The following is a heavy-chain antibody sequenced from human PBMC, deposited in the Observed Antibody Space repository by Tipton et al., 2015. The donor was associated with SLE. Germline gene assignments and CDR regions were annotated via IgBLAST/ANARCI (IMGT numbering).Heavy chain of an antibody. D-gene: IGHD3-10*01. Sequence: SLRLSCEASGFTFSSYAMHWARQAPGKGLEWVAVISYDGTYKYYADSVKGRLTISRDNSKNTLYLQMNSLRAEVTAVYYCSRSGGYEYFEYWGQGTLVTVSS. CDR2: ISYDGTYK. CDR1: GFTFSSYA. V-gene: IGHV3-30-3*01. CDR3: SRSGGYEYFEY. J-gene: IGHJ4*02.